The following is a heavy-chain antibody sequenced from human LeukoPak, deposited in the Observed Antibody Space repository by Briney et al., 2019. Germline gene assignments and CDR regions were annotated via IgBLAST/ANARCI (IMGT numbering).Heavy chain of an antibody. CDR3: ARAPSEIGGYYPEYFRH. J-gene: IGHJ1*01. CDR1: GFTFSTYC. D-gene: IGHD3-22*01. CDR2: IKSDGST. Sequence: GGSLRLSCAAPGFTFSTYCMHWVRQAPGKGLVWVSRIKSDGSTNYADSVKGRFTISRDNAKNTVSLQMNSLRPEDTGVYYCARAPSEIGGYYPEYFRHWGQGTLVTVSS. V-gene: IGHV3-74*01.